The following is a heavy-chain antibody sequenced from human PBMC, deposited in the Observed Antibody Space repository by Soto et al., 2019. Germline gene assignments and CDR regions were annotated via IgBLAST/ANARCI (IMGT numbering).Heavy chain of an antibody. D-gene: IGHD2-15*01. CDR3: AHRQDRYCSGGSCPLFDY. CDR2: IYWDDDK. J-gene: IGHJ4*02. V-gene: IGHV2-5*02. CDR1: GFSLSTSGVG. Sequence: QITLKESGPTLVKPTQTLTLTCTFSGFSLSTSGVGVGGIRQPPGKALEWLALIYWDDDKRYSPSLKSRLTITKDTSKNHVVLTMTNMDPVDTATYYCAHRQDRYCSGGSCPLFDYWGQGTLVTVSS.